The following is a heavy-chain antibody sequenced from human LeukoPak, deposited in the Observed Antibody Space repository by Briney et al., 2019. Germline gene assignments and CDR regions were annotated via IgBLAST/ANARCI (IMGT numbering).Heavy chain of an antibody. CDR1: GGSFSGYY. CDR2: INHSGST. V-gene: IGHV4-34*01. D-gene: IGHD6-19*01. CDR3: ARQDSSGWPNWFDP. J-gene: IGHJ5*02. Sequence: SETLSLTCAVYGGSFSGYYWSWIRQPPGKGLEWIGEINHSGSTNYNPSLKSRVTISVDTSKNQFSLKLSSVTAADTAVYYCARQDSSGWPNWFDPWGQGTLVTVSS.